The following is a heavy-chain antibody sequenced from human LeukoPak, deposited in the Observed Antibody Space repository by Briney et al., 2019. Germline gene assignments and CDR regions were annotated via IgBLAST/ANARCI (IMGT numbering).Heavy chain of an antibody. J-gene: IGHJ4*02. CDR2: ISGSGGST. CDR1: GFTVSSNY. CDR3: ATGHRESRRDGYNEDY. V-gene: IGHV3-23*01. Sequence: GGSLRLSCAASGFTVSSNYMSWVRQAPGKGLEWVSAISGSGGSTYYADFVKGRFTISRDNSKNTLYLQMNSLRAEDTAVYYCATGHRESRRDGYNEDYWGQGTLVTVSS. D-gene: IGHD5-24*01.